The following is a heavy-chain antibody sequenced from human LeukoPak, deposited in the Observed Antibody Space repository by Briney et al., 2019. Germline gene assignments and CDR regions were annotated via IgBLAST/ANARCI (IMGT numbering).Heavy chain of an antibody. J-gene: IGHJ4*02. D-gene: IGHD1-26*01. V-gene: IGHV3-7*01. CDR3: ARDQVGTMPLDF. Sequence: ESVEGRFTISRDNARNSLYLQMNSLRAEDTATYYCARDQVGTMPLDFWGQGTLVTVSS.